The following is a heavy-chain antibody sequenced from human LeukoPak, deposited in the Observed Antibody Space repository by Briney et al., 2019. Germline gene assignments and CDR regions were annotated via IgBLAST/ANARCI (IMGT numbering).Heavy chain of an antibody. CDR3: ARGGGNSYDNGRYHYYYYMDV. CDR1: GGSISSYY. J-gene: IGHJ6*03. V-gene: IGHV4-59*12. Sequence: TSETLSLTCTVSGGSISSYYWSWIRQPPGKGLEWIGYIFYSGSTNYNPSLKSRVTISVDTSKNQFSLKLSSVTAADTAVYYCARGGGNSYDNGRYHYYYYMDVWGKGTTVTVSS. D-gene: IGHD3-22*01. CDR2: IFYSGST.